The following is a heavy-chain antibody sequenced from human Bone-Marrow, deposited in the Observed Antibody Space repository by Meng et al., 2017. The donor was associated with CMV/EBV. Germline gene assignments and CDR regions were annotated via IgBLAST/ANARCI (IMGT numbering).Heavy chain of an antibody. D-gene: IGHD5-18*01. V-gene: IGHV3-48*04. CDR3: ARVRGGYSYFPPDI. Sequence: GGCLRLSCAVSGFTVSSNYMSWVRQAPGKGLEWVSYISSSSSTIYYADSVKGRFTISRDNAKNSLYLQMNSLRAEDTAVYYCARVRGGYSYFPPDIWGQGTMVTVSS. CDR2: ISSSSSTI. CDR1: GFTVSSNY. J-gene: IGHJ3*02.